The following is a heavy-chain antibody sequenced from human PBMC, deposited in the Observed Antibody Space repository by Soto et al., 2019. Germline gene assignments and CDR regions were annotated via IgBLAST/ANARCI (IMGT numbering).Heavy chain of an antibody. CDR2: INPSGGST. V-gene: IGHV1-46*01. D-gene: IGHD3-3*01. J-gene: IGHJ6*02. Sequence: ASVKVSCKASGYSFTSHYMHWVRQAPGQGLEWMGIINPSGGSTSYAQKFQGRVTMTRDTSTSTVYMELSSLRSEDTAVYYCARVGYYDFWSGYRGQTFYYYYYGMDVWGQGTTVTVSS. CDR3: ARVGYYDFWSGYRGQTFYYYYYGMDV. CDR1: GYSFTSHY.